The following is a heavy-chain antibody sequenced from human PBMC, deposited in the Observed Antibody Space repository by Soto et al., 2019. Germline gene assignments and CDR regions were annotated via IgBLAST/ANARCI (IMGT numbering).Heavy chain of an antibody. J-gene: IGHJ4*02. D-gene: IGHD2-2*01. Sequence: PWGSLRLSCAATGFTFSGYGMHWVRQAPGKGLEWVAVVRHDGSNIYYADSVKGRFTISRDNSKNTLYLQMNSLRAEDTAVYYCTSSRSPDAYWGQGTLVTVSS. V-gene: IGHV3-33*01. CDR2: VRHDGSNI. CDR1: GFTFSGYG. CDR3: TSSRSPDAY.